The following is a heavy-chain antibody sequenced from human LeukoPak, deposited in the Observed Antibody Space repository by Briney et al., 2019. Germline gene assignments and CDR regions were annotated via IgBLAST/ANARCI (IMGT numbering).Heavy chain of an antibody. D-gene: IGHD1-26*01. CDR3: AKLGMYSGTSY. Sequence: GGSLRLSCTASGFTFSTYAMSWVRQAPGKGLEWVSRISGSGESIYYADSVKGRFTISRDNSKNTLYLQMNSLRAEDTAVYYCAKLGMYSGTSYWGQGTLVTVSS. V-gene: IGHV3-23*01. J-gene: IGHJ4*02. CDR2: ISGSGESI. CDR1: GFTFSTYA.